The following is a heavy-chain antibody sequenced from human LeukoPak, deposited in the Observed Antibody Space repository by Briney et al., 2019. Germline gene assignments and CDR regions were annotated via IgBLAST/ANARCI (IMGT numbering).Heavy chain of an antibody. Sequence: SETLSLTCAVHGGSFSGYYWSWIRQPPGKGLEWIGEINHSGSTNYNSSLKSRVTISVDTSKNQFSLKLSSVTAADTAVYYCARGGQLANFDYWGQGTLVTVSS. V-gene: IGHV4-34*01. J-gene: IGHJ4*02. CDR1: GGSFSGYY. D-gene: IGHD6-6*01. CDR2: INHSGST. CDR3: ARGGQLANFDY.